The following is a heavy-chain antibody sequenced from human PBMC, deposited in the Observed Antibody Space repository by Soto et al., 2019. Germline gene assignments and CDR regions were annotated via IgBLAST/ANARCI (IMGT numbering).Heavy chain of an antibody. D-gene: IGHD3-10*01. CDR1: GFTFSSYG. J-gene: IGHJ6*02. CDR3: ARRITRVRGTKRNYYYGMDV. V-gene: IGHV3-33*01. Sequence: SLRLSCAASGFTFSSYGMHWVRQAPGKGLEWVAVIWYDGSNKYYADSVKGRFTISRDNSKNTLYLQMNSLRAEDTAVYYCARRITRVRGTKRNYYYGMDVWGQGNTVTVSS. CDR2: IWYDGSNK.